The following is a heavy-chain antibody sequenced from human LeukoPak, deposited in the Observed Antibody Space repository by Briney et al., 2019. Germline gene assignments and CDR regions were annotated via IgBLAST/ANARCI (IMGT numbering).Heavy chain of an antibody. D-gene: IGHD3-22*01. CDR2: VRFDGSNK. J-gene: IGHJ5*02. CDR1: GFSFSNYA. V-gene: IGHV3-30*02. Sequence: GGSLRLSCAASGFSFSNYAMHWVRQAPGKGLEWVAFVRFDGSNKYYADSVKGRFTISRDNSKKTLYLQMNSLRAEDTAVYYRARGGNYYYDSSGYYYWFDPWGQGTLVTVSS. CDR3: ARGGNYYYDSSGYYYWFDP.